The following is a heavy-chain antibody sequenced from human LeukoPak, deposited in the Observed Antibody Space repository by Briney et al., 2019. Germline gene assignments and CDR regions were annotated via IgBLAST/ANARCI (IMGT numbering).Heavy chain of an antibody. D-gene: IGHD3-10*01. CDR2: ISYDGSNK. Sequence: GGSLRLSCAASGLTFSSYAMHWVRQAPGKGLEWVAVISYDGSNKYYADSVKGRFTISRDNSKNTLYLQMNSLRAEDTAVYYCASLQSYGSGSYYYYYGMDVWGQGTTVTVSS. V-gene: IGHV3-30-3*01. CDR3: ASLQSYGSGSYYYYYGMDV. CDR1: GLTFSSYA. J-gene: IGHJ6*02.